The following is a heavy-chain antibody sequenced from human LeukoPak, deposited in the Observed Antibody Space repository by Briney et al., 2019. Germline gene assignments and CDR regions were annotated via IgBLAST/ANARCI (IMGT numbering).Heavy chain of an antibody. CDR3: ARPYYDSSGYYFRY. Sequence: GESLKISCQGSGYSFTSYWIGWVRQLPGKGLEWMGIIYPGDSDTRYSPSFQGQVTISADKSISTAYLQRSSLKASDTAMYYCARPYYDSSGYYFRYWGQGTLVTVSS. V-gene: IGHV5-51*01. CDR1: GYSFTSYW. CDR2: IYPGDSDT. J-gene: IGHJ1*01. D-gene: IGHD3-22*01.